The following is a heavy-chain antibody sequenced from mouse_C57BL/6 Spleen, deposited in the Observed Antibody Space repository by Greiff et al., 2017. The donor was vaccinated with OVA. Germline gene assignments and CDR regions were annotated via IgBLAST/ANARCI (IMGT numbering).Heavy chain of an antibody. J-gene: IGHJ2*01. D-gene: IGHD1-1*01. Sequence: VQLKESGPGLVKPSQSLSLTCSVTGYSITSGYYWNWIRQFPGNKLEWMGYISYDGSNNYNPSLKNRISITRDTSKNQFFLKLNSVTTEDTATYYCARDSYCSSHYWGQGTTLTVSS. CDR2: ISYDGSN. V-gene: IGHV3-6*01. CDR3: ARDSYCSSHY. CDR1: GYSITSGYY.